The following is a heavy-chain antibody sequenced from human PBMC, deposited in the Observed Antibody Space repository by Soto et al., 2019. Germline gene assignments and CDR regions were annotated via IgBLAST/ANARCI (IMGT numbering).Heavy chain of an antibody. Sequence: PGGSLRLSCAASGFTFSSYSMNWVRQAPGKGLEWVSSISSSSSYIYYADSVKGRFTISRDNAKNSLYLQMNSLRAEDTAVYYCARDRLTIFGVVEYYYGMDVWGQGTTVTVSS. D-gene: IGHD3-3*01. CDR2: ISSSSSYI. CDR3: ARDRLTIFGVVEYYYGMDV. J-gene: IGHJ6*02. V-gene: IGHV3-21*01. CDR1: GFTFSSYS.